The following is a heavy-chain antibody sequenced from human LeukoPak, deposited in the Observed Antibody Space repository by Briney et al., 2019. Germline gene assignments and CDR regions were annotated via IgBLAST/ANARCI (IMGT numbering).Heavy chain of an antibody. CDR3: ARGGTARAALDY. J-gene: IGHJ4*02. D-gene: IGHD6-6*01. CDR1: GYTFTSYD. Sequence: ASVKVSCKASGYTFTSYDINWARQATGQGLEWMGWMNPNSGNTGYAQKFQGRVTITRNTSISTAYMELSSLRSEDTAVYYCARGGTARAALDYWGQGTLVTVSS. V-gene: IGHV1-8*03. CDR2: MNPNSGNT.